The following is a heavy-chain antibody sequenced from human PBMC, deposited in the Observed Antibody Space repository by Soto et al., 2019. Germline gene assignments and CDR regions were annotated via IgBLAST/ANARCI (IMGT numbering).Heavy chain of an antibody. CDR3: ARNYYDSSGYYSAAYYYYGMDV. J-gene: IGHJ6*02. CDR2: INAGNGNT. D-gene: IGHD3-22*01. Sequence: QVQLVQSGAEVKKPGASVKVSCKASGYTFTSYAMHWVRQAPGQRLEWMGWINAGNGNTKYSQKFQGRVTITRDTSASTAYMDLSRLRSEDTAVYYCARNYYDSSGYYSAAYYYYGMDVWGQGTTVTVSS. CDR1: GYTFTSYA. V-gene: IGHV1-3*01.